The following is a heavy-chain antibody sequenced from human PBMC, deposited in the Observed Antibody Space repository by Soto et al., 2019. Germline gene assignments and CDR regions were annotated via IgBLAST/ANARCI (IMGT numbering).Heavy chain of an antibody. CDR2: ITISGNYI. CDR3: AKVGVLRNIFRWFDL. Sequence: EGQLVESGGGLVKPGGSLRLSCAASGFAFQTYTMEWLRQPPGKGLEWVSSITISGNYIYYADSVKGRFTISRDNGRNSVYLQMNSLRAEDTAVYYCAKVGVLRNIFRWFDLWGPGTLVTVSS. V-gene: IGHV3-21*01. D-gene: IGHD2-8*01. CDR1: GFAFQTYT. J-gene: IGHJ5*02.